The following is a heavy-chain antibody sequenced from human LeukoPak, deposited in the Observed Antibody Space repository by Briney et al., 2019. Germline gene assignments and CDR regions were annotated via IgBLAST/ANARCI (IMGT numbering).Heavy chain of an antibody. V-gene: IGHV4-61*01. Sequence: SQTLSLTCTVSGGSISSGSYYWSWIRQPPWKGLEWIGYIYYSGSTNYNPSLKSRVTISVDTSKNQFSLKLSSVTAADTAVYYCARSRAYCSGGSCYNWFDPWGQGTLVTVSS. CDR2: IYYSGST. J-gene: IGHJ5*02. D-gene: IGHD2-15*01. CDR3: ARSRAYCSGGSCYNWFDP. CDR1: GGSISSGSYY.